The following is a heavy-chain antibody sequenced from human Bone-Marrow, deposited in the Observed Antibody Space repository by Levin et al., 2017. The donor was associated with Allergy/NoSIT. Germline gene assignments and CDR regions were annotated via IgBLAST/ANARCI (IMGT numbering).Heavy chain of an antibody. CDR3: MKSGWGAY. V-gene: IGHV4-59*11. J-gene: IGHJ4*02. CDR1: GGSISSHW. D-gene: IGHD3-16*01. Sequence: SQTLSLTCSVSGGSISSHWWSWIRQPPGKGLEWIGYIHYSGSTVYNPSLKSRVTISIDASKTQFSLRLTSVTAADTAVYYCMKSGWGAYWGQGTLVTVSS. CDR2: IHYSGST.